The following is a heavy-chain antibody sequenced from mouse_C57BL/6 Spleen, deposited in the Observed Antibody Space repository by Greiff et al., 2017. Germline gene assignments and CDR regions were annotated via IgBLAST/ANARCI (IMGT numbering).Heavy chain of an antibody. J-gene: IGHJ4*01. CDR1: GFTFSSYA. CDR3: ARALHHYYAMDY. Sequence: EVMLVESGGGLVKPGGSLKLSCAASGFTFSSYAMSWVRQTPEKRLEWVATISDGGSYTYYPDNVKGRFTNSRDNAKNNMYLQMSLLKSEDTAMYYCARALHHYYAMDYWGQGTSVTVSS. V-gene: IGHV5-4*03. CDR2: ISDGGSYT.